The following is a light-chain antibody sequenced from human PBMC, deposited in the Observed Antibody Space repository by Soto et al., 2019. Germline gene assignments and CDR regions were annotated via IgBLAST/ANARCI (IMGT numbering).Light chain of an antibody. CDR3: AAWDDSLNGDVV. Sequence: QSVLTQPPSASGTPGQRVTISCSGSSSNIGSNTVNWYQQLPGTAPQLLIYSNNQRPSGVPDRFSGSKSGTSASLAISGLQSEDEADYYCAAWDDSLNGDVVFGGGTKLTVL. CDR2: SNN. J-gene: IGLJ2*01. CDR1: SSNIGSNT. V-gene: IGLV1-44*01.